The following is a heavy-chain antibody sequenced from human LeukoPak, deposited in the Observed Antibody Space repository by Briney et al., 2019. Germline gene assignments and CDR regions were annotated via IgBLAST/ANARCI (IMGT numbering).Heavy chain of an antibody. Sequence: ASVKVSCEASGGTFSSYAISWVRQAPGQGLEWMGGIIPIFGTANYAQKFKGRVTITADESTSTAYMKLSSLRSEDTAVYYCARENGYDLTYNWFDLWGQGTLVTVSS. V-gene: IGHV1-69*13. CDR2: IIPIFGTA. CDR1: GGTFSSYA. CDR3: ARENGYDLTYNWFDL. D-gene: IGHD5-12*01. J-gene: IGHJ5*02.